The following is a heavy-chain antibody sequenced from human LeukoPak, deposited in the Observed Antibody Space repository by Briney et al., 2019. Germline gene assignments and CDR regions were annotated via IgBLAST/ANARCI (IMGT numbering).Heavy chain of an antibody. Sequence: PGGSLRLSCAASGFTFSSYAMHWVRQAPGKGLEWVAVISYDGSNKYYADSVKGRFTISRDNSKNTLYLQMNSLRAEDTAVYYCARGSIAVAGTILVAYYYGMDVWGQGTTVTVSS. D-gene: IGHD6-19*01. J-gene: IGHJ6*02. CDR2: ISYDGSNK. CDR1: GFTFSSYA. CDR3: ARGSIAVAGTILVAYYYGMDV. V-gene: IGHV3-30*04.